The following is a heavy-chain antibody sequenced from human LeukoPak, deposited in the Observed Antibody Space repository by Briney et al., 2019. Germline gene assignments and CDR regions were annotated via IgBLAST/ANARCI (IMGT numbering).Heavy chain of an antibody. D-gene: IGHD5/OR15-5a*01. CDR3: ARATVSGRFDR. J-gene: IGHJ4*02. CDR2: VYSSGSA. CDR1: GGSISSYY. V-gene: IGHV4-59*01. Sequence: SETLSLTCTVSGGSISSYYWNWIRQSPGKGLEWIAYVYSSGSANYNPSLKSRVSITGDRAKNQFSMNLKSVTAEDTAVYYCARATVSGRFDRWGQGTLVTVSS.